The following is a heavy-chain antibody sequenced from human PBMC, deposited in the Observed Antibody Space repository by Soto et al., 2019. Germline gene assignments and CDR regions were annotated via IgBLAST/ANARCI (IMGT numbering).Heavy chain of an antibody. Sequence: QLQLQESGPGLVKPSETLSLTCTVSGGSISSSSYYWGWIRQPPGKGLEWIGSIYYSGSTYYNPSLKSRVTISVDTSKNQFSLKLSSVTAADTAVYYCARNPVVVAATPLEVFDYWGQGTLVTVSS. CDR3: ARNPVVVAATPLEVFDY. J-gene: IGHJ4*02. CDR2: IYYSGST. V-gene: IGHV4-39*01. CDR1: GGSISSSSYY. D-gene: IGHD2-15*01.